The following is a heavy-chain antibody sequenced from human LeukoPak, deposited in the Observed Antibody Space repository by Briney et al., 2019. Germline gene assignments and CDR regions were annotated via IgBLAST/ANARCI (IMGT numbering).Heavy chain of an antibody. CDR2: IYYSGST. Sequence: SETLPLTCTVSGGSINSYYWSWIRQPPGKGLEWVGYIYYSGSTNYNPSLKSRVTISVDTSKNQFSLKLSSVTAADTAVYYCATRTYYYGMDVWGQGTTVTVSS. CDR3: ATRTYYYGMDV. V-gene: IGHV4-59*08. CDR1: GGSINSYY. J-gene: IGHJ6*02.